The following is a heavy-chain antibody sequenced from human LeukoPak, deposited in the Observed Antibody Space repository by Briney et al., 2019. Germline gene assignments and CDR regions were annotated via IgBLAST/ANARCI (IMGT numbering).Heavy chain of an antibody. CDR3: ARDPSFSRGFNFVLSS. CDR1: GFIFSNYA. Sequence: PGGSLRLSCAASGFIFSNYAMHWVRQAPGKGLEWVALISHDGRTKVYADAVKGRFTISRDDSKNTLSLQMSSLRPEDTSTYYCARDPSFSRGFNFVLSSWGQGTLVSVSS. V-gene: IGHV3-30*19. D-gene: IGHD5-12*01. J-gene: IGHJ5*02. CDR2: ISHDGRTK.